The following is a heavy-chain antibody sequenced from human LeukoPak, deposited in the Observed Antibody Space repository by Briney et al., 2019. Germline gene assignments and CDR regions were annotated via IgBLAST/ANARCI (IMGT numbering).Heavy chain of an antibody. CDR1: GFSFSGHW. CDR2: ISPTGSTT. Sequence: GGSLRLSCTASGFSFSGHWMHWARKLPGKGLFWVSRISPTGSTTSYADSVKGRFTVSRDNAKNTLYLQVNNLRAEDTAVYYCARGPNSNWSGLDFWGQGTLLTVSS. V-gene: IGHV3-74*01. CDR3: ARGPNSNWSGLDF. J-gene: IGHJ4*02. D-gene: IGHD6-6*01.